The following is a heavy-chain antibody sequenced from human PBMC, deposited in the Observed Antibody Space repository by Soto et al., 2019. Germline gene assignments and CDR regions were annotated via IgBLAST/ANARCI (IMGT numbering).Heavy chain of an antibody. CDR3: TRALAVTGYWYSDL. Sequence: EVQLVESGGGLVQPGGSLRLSCAASGFTFSNYWMYWVRQAPGKGLVWVSRINSDGSSTTYADSVKGQFTISRDNAKNTLYLQMNRLRAEDTAVYYCTRALAVTGYWYSDLWGRGTLVTVSS. J-gene: IGHJ2*01. CDR1: GFTFSNYW. D-gene: IGHD6-19*01. CDR2: INSDGSST. V-gene: IGHV3-74*01.